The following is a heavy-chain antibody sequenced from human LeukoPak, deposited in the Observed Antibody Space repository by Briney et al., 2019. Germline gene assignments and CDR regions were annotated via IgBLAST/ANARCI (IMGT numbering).Heavy chain of an antibody. V-gene: IGHV3-23*01. Sequence: GGSLRLSCAASGFTFSSYGMSWVRQAPGKGLEWVSAISDSGGSTYYADSVKGRFTISRDNSKNTLYLQMNSLRAEDTAVYYCAELGITMIGGVWGKGTTVTISS. D-gene: IGHD3-10*02. CDR2: ISDSGGST. CDR1: GFTFSSYG. J-gene: IGHJ6*04. CDR3: AELGITMIGGV.